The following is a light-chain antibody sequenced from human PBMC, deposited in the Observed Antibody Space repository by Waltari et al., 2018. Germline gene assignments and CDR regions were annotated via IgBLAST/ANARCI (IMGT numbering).Light chain of an antibody. CDR2: GAS. CDR1: QIISSN. J-gene: IGKJ1*01. Sequence: EIVMTQSPATLSVSPGERATPSCRASQIISSNLAWYQQKPGQAPRLLIHGASTRTTGIPARFSGSGSGTEFNLTISSLQSEDFAVYYCQQYNTWPRTFGQGTKVEVK. CDR3: QQYNTWPRT. V-gene: IGKV3-15*01.